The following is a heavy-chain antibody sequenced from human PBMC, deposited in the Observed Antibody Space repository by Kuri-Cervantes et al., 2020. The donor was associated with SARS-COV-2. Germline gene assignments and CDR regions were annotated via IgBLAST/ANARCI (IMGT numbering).Heavy chain of an antibody. CDR2: ISISGSTI. D-gene: IGHD3-22*01. V-gene: IGHV3-48*03. CDR3: AKAGPYYYDSSGYPIDY. Sequence: GESLKISCAASGFTFSDYEMNWVRQAPGKGLEWVSYISISGSTIYYADSVKGRFTISRDSSKNTLYLQMNSLRAEDTAVYYCAKAGPYYYDSSGYPIDYWGQGTLVTVSS. J-gene: IGHJ4*02. CDR1: GFTFSDYE.